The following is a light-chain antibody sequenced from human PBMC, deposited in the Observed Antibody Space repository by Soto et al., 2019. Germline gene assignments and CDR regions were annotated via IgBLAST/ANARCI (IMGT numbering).Light chain of an antibody. V-gene: IGKV3-15*01. CDR1: QSISDN. CDR2: HTS. J-gene: IGKJ4*01. Sequence: EIVMTQSPATLSVSPGDSATLSCRASQSISDNVAWYQQRPGLAPRLLIYHTSTRATGVPARFSGSGSGTEFTLSISSLQSEDFAVYYCQQYDKWPPHTFGGGTKVDIK. CDR3: QQYDKWPPHT.